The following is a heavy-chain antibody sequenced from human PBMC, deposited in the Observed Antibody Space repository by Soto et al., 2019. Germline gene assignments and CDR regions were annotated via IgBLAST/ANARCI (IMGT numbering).Heavy chain of an antibody. J-gene: IGHJ5*02. Sequence: QVQLVQSGAEVKKPGASVKVSCKASGYTFTSYYMHWVRQAPGQGLERMGIINPSGGSTSYAQKFQGRVTMTRDTSTSTVYMELSSLRSEDTAVYYCARDWTDSSGPGGFDPWGQGTLVTVSS. V-gene: IGHV1-46*01. D-gene: IGHD3-22*01. CDR1: GYTFTSYY. CDR2: INPSGGST. CDR3: ARDWTDSSGPGGFDP.